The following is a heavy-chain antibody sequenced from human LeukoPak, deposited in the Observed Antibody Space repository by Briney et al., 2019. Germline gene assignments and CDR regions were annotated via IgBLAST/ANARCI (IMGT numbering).Heavy chain of an antibody. J-gene: IGHJ4*02. CDR1: GFTVSSNY. D-gene: IGHD6-19*01. Sequence: GGSLRLSCVASGFTVSSNYMSWVRQAPGKGLEWVSVIYRAGNTYYADSVKGRFTISRHNSENTLYLRMNSLRVEDTAVYFCARGGTPGYSSGRIDYWGQGTLVTVSS. CDR2: IYRAGNT. CDR3: ARGGTPGYSSGRIDY. V-gene: IGHV3-53*04.